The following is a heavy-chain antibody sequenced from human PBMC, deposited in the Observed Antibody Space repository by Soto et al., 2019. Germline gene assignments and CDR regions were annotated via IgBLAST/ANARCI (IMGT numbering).Heavy chain of an antibody. CDR2: MDYTGST. CDR1: GASVSLYS. J-gene: IGHJ4*02. D-gene: IGHD1-26*01. CDR3: ARARGTYFDS. V-gene: IGHV4-59*02. Sequence: SETLSLTCTVSGASVSLYSWSWMRRPPGKGLEWVGYMDYTGSTNPNPSLTSRVSMSPDTSKNQFSLKLYSVTAADTAVYYCARARGTYFDSWGQGTLVTVSS.